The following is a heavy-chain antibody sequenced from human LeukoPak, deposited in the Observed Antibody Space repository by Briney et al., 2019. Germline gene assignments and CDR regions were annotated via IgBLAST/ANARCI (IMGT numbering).Heavy chain of an antibody. J-gene: IGHJ4*02. CDR1: GYTFTDYY. D-gene: IGHD2-2*01. V-gene: IGHV1-2*02. CDR2: INPNSGGT. Sequence: GASVKVSGKASGYTFTDYYIHWVRQAPGQGLEWMAWINPNSGGTYYAQNFHDRITLTRDTSISTAYMELSRLRSDDTAIYYCARANALYCSSTSCLFDYWGQGTLVTVSS. CDR3: ARANALYCSSTSCLFDY.